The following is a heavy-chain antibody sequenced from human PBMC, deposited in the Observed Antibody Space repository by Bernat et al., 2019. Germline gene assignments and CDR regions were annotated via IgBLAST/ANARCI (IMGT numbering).Heavy chain of an antibody. CDR2: INHGGST. V-gene: IGHV4-34*01. CDR3: ARGRSKAYYYYYYMDV. J-gene: IGHJ6*03. Sequence: QVQLQQWGAGLLKPSETLSLTCAVYGGSFSGYYWSWIRQPPGKGLAWIGEINHGGSTNYNPSLKSRVTISVDTSKNQFTLKLSSVTAADTAVYYCARGRSKAYYYYYYMDVWGKGTTVTVSS. CDR1: GGSFSGYY.